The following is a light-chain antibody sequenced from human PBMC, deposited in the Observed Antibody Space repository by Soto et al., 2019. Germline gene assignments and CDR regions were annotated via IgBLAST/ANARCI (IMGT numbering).Light chain of an antibody. CDR2: GNN. CDR1: SSNIGAGYD. CDR3: LSYDSSRSDSRV. V-gene: IGLV1-40*01. Sequence: QSVLTQPPSVSGAPGQRVTISCTGSSSNIGAGYDVHWYQQLPGTAPKLLIYGNNNRPSGVPDRFSGSKSGTSASLAITGLQAEDEADYYCLSYDSSRSDSRVYGGGTKLTVL. J-gene: IGLJ2*01.